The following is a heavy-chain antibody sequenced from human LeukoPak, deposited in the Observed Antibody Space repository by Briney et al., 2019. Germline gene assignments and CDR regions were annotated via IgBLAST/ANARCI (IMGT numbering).Heavy chain of an antibody. Sequence: SVKVSCKASGGTFSSYAISWVRQAPGQGLEWMGRIIPILGIANYAQKFQGRVTITADKSTSTAYMELSSLRSEDTAVYYCAKEGLGYCSGGSCYSLIGISSYYFDYWGQGTLVTVSS. V-gene: IGHV1-69*04. D-gene: IGHD2-15*01. CDR2: IIPILGIA. J-gene: IGHJ4*02. CDR1: GGTFSSYA. CDR3: AKEGLGYCSGGSCYSLIGISSYYFDY.